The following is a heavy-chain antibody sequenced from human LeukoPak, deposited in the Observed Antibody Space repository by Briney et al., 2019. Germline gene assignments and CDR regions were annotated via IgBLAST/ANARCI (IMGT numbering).Heavy chain of an antibody. J-gene: IGHJ4*02. CDR1: GFTVSSNY. CDR3: ARGFNWNYGRFDF. CDR2: MRQDGSEK. D-gene: IGHD1-7*01. V-gene: IGHV3-7*05. Sequence: GGSLRLSCAASGFTVSSNYMSWVRHAPGKGLEWVANMRQDGSEKYYVDSVKGRFTISRDNAKNSLYLQMNSLRAEDTAVYYCARGFNWNYGRFDFWGQGTLVTVSS.